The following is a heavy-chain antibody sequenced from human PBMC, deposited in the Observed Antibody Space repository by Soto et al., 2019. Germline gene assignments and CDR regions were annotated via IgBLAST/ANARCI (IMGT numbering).Heavy chain of an antibody. CDR1: GYTFTSYD. D-gene: IGHD3-22*01. V-gene: IGHV1-8*01. CDR3: ARERAVVITTMGRENYYYYGMDV. CDR2: MNPNSGNI. J-gene: IGHJ6*02. Sequence: QVQLVQSGAEVKKPGASVKVSCKASGYTFTSYDINWVRQATGQGLEWMGWMNPNSGNIGYAQKFQGRVTMTRNTSISTAYMELSSLRSEETAVYYCARERAVVITTMGRENYYYYGMDVWGQGTTVTVSS.